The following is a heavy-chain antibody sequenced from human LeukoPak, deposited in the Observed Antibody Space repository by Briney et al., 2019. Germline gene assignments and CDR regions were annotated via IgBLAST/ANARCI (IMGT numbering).Heavy chain of an antibody. CDR3: ARGSSLDCSGGSCYSRRNYFDY. CDR1: GGSFSGYY. D-gene: IGHD2-15*01. V-gene: IGHV4-34*01. CDR2: INHSGST. J-gene: IGHJ4*02. Sequence: SETLSLTCAFYGGSFSGYYWSWIRQPPGKGLEWSGEINHSGSTNYNPSLKSRVTISVDTSKNQFSLKLSSVTAADTAVYYCARGSSLDCSGGSCYSRRNYFDYWGQGTLVTVSS.